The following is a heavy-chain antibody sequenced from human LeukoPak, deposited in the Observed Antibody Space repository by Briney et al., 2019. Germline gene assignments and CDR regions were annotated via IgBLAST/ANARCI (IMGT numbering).Heavy chain of an antibody. CDR2: TYYRSTWYN. Sequence: SQTLSLTCAISGDSVSSNSVTWNWISQSPSRGLEWLGRTYYRSTWYNDYAVSVRGRITVNPDTSKNPFSLHLNSVTPEDTAVYYCARRLTQYDCFDPWGQGILVTVSS. J-gene: IGHJ5*02. D-gene: IGHD2-2*01. CDR1: GDSVSSNSVT. CDR3: ARRLTQYDCFDP. V-gene: IGHV6-1*01.